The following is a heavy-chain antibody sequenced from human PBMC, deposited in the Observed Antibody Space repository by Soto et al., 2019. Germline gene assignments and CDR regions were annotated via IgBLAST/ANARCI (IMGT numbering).Heavy chain of an antibody. D-gene: IGHD3-22*01. V-gene: IGHV1-69*13. J-gene: IGHJ3*02. CDR3: ARLLYDSRLNLDHDAFDI. CDR2: IIPIFGTA. CDR1: GGTFSSYA. Sequence: SVKVSCKVSGGTFSSYAISWVRQAPGQGLEWMGGIIPIFGTANYAQKFQGRVTITADESTSTAYMELSSLRSEDTAVYYCARLLYDSRLNLDHDAFDIWGQGTMVTVSS.